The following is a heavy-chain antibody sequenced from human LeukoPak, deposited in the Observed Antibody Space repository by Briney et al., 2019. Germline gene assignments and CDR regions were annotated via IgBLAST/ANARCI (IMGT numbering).Heavy chain of an antibody. CDR3: AKCTGATRWYFDY. Sequence: SVKVSCKASGGTFSSYAISWVRQAPGQGLEWMGRIIPILGIANYAQKFQGRDTITADKSTSTAYMELSSLRSEDTAVYYCAKCTGATRWYFDYWGQGTLVTVSS. CDR1: GGTFSSYA. J-gene: IGHJ4*02. V-gene: IGHV1-69*04. CDR2: IIPILGIA. D-gene: IGHD5-24*01.